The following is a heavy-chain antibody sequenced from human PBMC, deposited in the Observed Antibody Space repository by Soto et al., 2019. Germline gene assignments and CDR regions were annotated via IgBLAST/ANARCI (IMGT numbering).Heavy chain of an antibody. J-gene: IGHJ6*02. CDR2: INPKFGDT. CDR3: ARNMDYYYGRGSGNGHGV. CDR1: GYTFTASH. Sequence: KESGDSVRVSCEASGYTFTASHIHWVRQAPGQGLEWMGWINPKFGDTGYAQDFQGRVSMTSDMSISTVYMELSRLTSDDTAIYYCARNMDYYYGRGSGNGHGVWGQGTTVTVFS. D-gene: IGHD3-10*02. V-gene: IGHV1-2*02.